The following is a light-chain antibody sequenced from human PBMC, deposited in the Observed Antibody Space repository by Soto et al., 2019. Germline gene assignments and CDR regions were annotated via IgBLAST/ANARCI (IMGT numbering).Light chain of an antibody. Sequence: EVVMTQSPVTLSVSPGERATLSCRASQSVRSIVSCYQQKPGQAPRLVLYGASTRATGISGRFSGSASGTEFTLTIRRLQSEDVAVYYCQQYNNWPPWTFGQGTKVDIK. CDR2: GAS. CDR3: QQYNNWPPWT. CDR1: QSVRSI. J-gene: IGKJ1*01. V-gene: IGKV3-15*01.